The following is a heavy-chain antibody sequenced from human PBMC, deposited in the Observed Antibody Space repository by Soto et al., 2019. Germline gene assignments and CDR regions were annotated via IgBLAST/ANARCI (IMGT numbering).Heavy chain of an antibody. D-gene: IGHD3-10*01. V-gene: IGHV1-69*12. Sequence: QAQLVQSGAEVKKPGSSVKVSCKASGGSFNIYVFTWVRQAPGQGLEWMGGTISIFRTTDYAQKFQGRVTITADESTNTVYLEVNSLTSDDTAIYYCARGDSRGYGVDVWGQGNAVAVSS. J-gene: IGHJ6*02. CDR2: TISIFRTT. CDR1: GGSFNIYV. CDR3: ARGDSRGYGVDV.